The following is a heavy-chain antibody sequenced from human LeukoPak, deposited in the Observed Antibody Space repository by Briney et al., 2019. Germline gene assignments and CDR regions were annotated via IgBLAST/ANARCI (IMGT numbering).Heavy chain of an antibody. V-gene: IGHV4-4*07. CDR2: IYTSGST. Sequence: SSETLSLTCTVSGGSISSYYWSWIRQPAGKGLGWIGRIYTSGSTNYNPSLKSRVTMSVDTFKNQFSLKLSSVTAADTAVYYCARGGWNKFDYWGQGTLVTVSS. CDR1: GGSISSYY. CDR3: ARGGWNKFDY. D-gene: IGHD3-22*01. J-gene: IGHJ4*02.